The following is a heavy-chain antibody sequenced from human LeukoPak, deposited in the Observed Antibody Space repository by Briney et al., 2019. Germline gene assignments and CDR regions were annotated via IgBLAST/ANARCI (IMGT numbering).Heavy chain of an antibody. CDR2: ISPNSGGT. V-gene: IGHV1-2*02. CDR3: ARVPGYYDSSGLNWFDL. J-gene: IGHJ5*02. Sequence: ASVKVSCKASGYSFSGHYMHRVRQAPGQGPEWMGWISPNSGGTNYAQKFQGRVTMTRDTSISTAYMELSRLRSDDTAVYYCARVPGYYDSSGLNWFDLWGQGTLVTVSS. CDR1: GYSFSGHY. D-gene: IGHD3-22*01.